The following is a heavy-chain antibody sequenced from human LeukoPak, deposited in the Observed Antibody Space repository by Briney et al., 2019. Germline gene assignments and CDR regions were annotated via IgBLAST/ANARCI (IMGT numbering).Heavy chain of an antibody. V-gene: IGHV3-23*01. D-gene: IGHD6-19*01. J-gene: IGHJ4*02. CDR3: HLYSSGWLDY. CDR1: GFTFSSYG. CDR2: ISGSGGST. Sequence: GGSLRLSCAASGFTFSSYGMSWVRQAPGKGLEWVSAISGSGGSTYYADPVKGRFTISRDNAKNSLYLQMNSLRAEDTAVYYCHLYSSGWLDYWGQGTLVTVSS.